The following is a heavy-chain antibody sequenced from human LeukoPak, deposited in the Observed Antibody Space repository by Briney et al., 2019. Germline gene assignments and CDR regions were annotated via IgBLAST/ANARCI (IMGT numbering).Heavy chain of an antibody. V-gene: IGHV4-39*01. CDR3: ARLPDTAMVED. J-gene: IGHJ4*02. Sequence: SETLPLTCTVSGGSISSSSYYWGWIRQPPGKGLEWIGSIYYSGSTYYNPSLKSRVTISVDTSKNQFSLKLSSVTAADTAVYYCARLPDTAMVEDWGQGTLVTVSS. CDR2: IYYSGST. D-gene: IGHD5-18*01. CDR1: GGSISSSSYY.